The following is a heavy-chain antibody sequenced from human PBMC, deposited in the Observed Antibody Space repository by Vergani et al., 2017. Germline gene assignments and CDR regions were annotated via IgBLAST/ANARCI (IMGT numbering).Heavy chain of an antibody. CDR3: AREPSYYYGSGSDDYNPYYYEGMDV. Sequence: QVQLQESGPGLVKPSETLSLTCTVSGGSISSYYWSWIRQPAGKGLEWIGRVYTSGMTNYNPSLKSRVTILVDRSKSQLSLKLTSVTAGDTAVYFCAREPSYYYGSGSDDYNPYYYEGMDVWGPGTTVTVSS. CDR1: GGSISSYY. V-gene: IGHV4-4*07. J-gene: IGHJ6*02. CDR2: VYTSGMT. D-gene: IGHD3-10*01.